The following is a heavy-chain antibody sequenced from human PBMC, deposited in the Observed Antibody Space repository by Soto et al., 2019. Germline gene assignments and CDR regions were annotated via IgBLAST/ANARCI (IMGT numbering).Heavy chain of an antibody. CDR3: ARVTGTTVTTFHYYYGMDV. CDR1: GYTFTGYY. V-gene: IGHV1-2*02. D-gene: IGHD4-17*01. CDR2: INPNSGDT. Sequence: QVQLVQSGAEVKKPGASVKVSCKASGYTFTGYYMHWVRQAPGQGLEWMGWINPNSGDTNYAQKFQGRVTMTRDTSISTAYMELSRLRSDDTAVYYCARVTGTTVTTFHYYYGMDVWGQGTTVTVSS. J-gene: IGHJ6*02.